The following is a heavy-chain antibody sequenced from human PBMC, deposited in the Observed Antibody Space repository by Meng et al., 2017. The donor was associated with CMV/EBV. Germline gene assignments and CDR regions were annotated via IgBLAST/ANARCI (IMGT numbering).Heavy chain of an antibody. Sequence: SETLSLTCTVSGGSISSSSYYWGWTRQPPGKGLEWIGSIYYSRSTYYNPSLKSRVTISVDTSKNQFSLKLSSVTATDTAVYYCARVLSLVAAAGPYYFDYWGQGTLVTVSS. CDR1: GGSISSSSYY. J-gene: IGHJ4*02. D-gene: IGHD6-13*01. CDR2: IYYSRST. V-gene: IGHV4-39*07. CDR3: ARVLSLVAAAGPYYFDY.